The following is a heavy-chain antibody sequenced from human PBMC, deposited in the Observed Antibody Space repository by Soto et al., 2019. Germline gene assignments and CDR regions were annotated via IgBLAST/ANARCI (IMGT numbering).Heavy chain of an antibody. CDR1: GYTFTSYG. CDR3: ARDAQQLVHCPVVY. J-gene: IGHJ4*02. CDR2: ISAYNGNT. Sequence: ASVKVSCKASGYTFTSYGISWVRQAPGQGLEWMGWISAYNGNTNYAQKLQGRVTMTTDTSTSTAYMELRSLRSDDTAVYYCARDAQQLVHCPVVYWGQGILVTVSS. D-gene: IGHD6-13*01. V-gene: IGHV1-18*01.